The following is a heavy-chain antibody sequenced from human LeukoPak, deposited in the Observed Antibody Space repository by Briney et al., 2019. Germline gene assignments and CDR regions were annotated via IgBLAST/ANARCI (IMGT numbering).Heavy chain of an antibody. CDR3: AKDGGGWYSSGWYYFDC. J-gene: IGHJ4*02. CDR2: ISGSSGST. V-gene: IGHV3-23*01. CDR1: GFAFNNYA. Sequence: GGSLRLSCAASGFAFNNYAMNWVRQAPGKGLEWVSAISGSSGSTYYADSVKGRFTISRDNSKNTLYLQMNSLRAEDTAVYYCAKDGGGWYSSGWYYFDCWGQGILVTVSS. D-gene: IGHD6-19*01.